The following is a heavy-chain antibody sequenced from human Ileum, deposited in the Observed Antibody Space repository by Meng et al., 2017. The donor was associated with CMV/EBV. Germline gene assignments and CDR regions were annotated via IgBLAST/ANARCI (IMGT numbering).Heavy chain of an antibody. CDR1: GFTFSRFW. J-gene: IGHJ4*02. Sequence: GESLKISCAASGFTFSRFWMTWVRLAPGKGLEWVANIGEDGSETHYVDSVEGRFTVSRDNAKNSLYLQMISLRAEDTALYYCARGGWASPDYWGQGTLVTVSS. D-gene: IGHD3-10*01. CDR3: ARGGWASPDY. CDR2: IGEDGSET. V-gene: IGHV3-7*01.